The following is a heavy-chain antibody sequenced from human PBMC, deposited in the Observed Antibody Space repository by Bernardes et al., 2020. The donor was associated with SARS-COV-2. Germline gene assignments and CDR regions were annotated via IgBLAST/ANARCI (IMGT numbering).Heavy chain of an antibody. CDR3: ARDFYGDYGLAGGYFDY. Sequence: VGSLLLSCAASGFTFSSYAMHWVRQAPGQGLEWVAVISYDGSNKYYADSVKGRFTISRDNSKNTLYLQMNSLRAEDTAVYYCARDFYGDYGLAGGYFDYWGQGTLVTVSS. CDR2: ISYDGSNK. V-gene: IGHV3-30-3*01. CDR1: GFTFSSYA. D-gene: IGHD4-17*01. J-gene: IGHJ4*02.